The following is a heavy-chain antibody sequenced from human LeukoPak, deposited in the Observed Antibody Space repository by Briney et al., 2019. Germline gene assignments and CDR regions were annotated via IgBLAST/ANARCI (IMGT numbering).Heavy chain of an antibody. V-gene: IGHV7-4-1*02. D-gene: IGHD2-2*02. CDR1: GYTFTSYY. CDR2: INTNSGNP. CDR3: ARSFVVVPGAIDWFDP. Sequence: ASVKVSCKASGYTFTSYYMHWVRQAPGQGLEWMGWINTNSGNPAYAQGFTGRFVFSLDTSVSTAYLQISSLRAEDTAMYYCARSFVVVPGAIDWFDPWGQGTLVTVSS. J-gene: IGHJ5*02.